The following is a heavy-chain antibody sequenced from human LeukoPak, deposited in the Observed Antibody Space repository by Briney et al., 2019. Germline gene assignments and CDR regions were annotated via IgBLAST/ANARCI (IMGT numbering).Heavy chain of an antibody. D-gene: IGHD4-23*01. CDR2: ISSSGSDI. Sequence: GGSLRLSCAASGFTFSNYEMHWVRQAPGKGLEWVSYISSSGSDIYYADSVKGRFTISRDNAKNSLYLHMNSLRAEDTAVYYCARANDYGGNRYFDYWGQGTLVTVSS. V-gene: IGHV3-48*03. CDR3: ARANDYGGNRYFDY. CDR1: GFTFSNYE. J-gene: IGHJ4*02.